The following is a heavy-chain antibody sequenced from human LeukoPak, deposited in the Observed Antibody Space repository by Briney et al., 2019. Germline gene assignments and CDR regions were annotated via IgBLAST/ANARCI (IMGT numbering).Heavy chain of an antibody. CDR2: INPNSGDT. J-gene: IGHJ4*02. CDR1: GYTFTGYY. Sequence: ASVKVSCKASGYTFTGYYIHWVRQAPRQGLEWMGWINPNSGDTNYSQRFQGRVTMTRDTSISTAYMELSRLRSDDTAVYYCARVSAAGTPMDYWGQGTLVTVSS. D-gene: IGHD6-13*01. V-gene: IGHV1-2*02. CDR3: ARVSAAGTPMDY.